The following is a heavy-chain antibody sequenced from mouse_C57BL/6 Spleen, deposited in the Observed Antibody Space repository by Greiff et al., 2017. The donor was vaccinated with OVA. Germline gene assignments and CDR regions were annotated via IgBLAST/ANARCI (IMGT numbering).Heavy chain of an antibody. Sequence: VQLQQSGPELVKPGASVKMSCKASGYTFTDYYMHWVKQKPGKGLEWIGEIYPGSGNTYSNEKFKGKATLTADPSSSTAYMQLSSLTSEDSAVYFCARWRLRRRGYAMDYWGQGTSVTVSS. CDR2: YPGSGNTY. J-gene: IGHJ4*01. D-gene: IGHD2-4*01. CDR3: RWRLRRRGYAMDY. V-gene: IGHV1-83*01. CDR1: YTFTDYYM.